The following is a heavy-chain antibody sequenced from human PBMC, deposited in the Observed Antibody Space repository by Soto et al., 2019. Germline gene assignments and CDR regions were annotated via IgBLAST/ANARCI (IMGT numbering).Heavy chain of an antibody. J-gene: IGHJ5*02. CDR1: GFTFSSYA. V-gene: IGHV3-48*02. Sequence: PGGSLRLSCAASGFTFSSYAMSWVRQAPGKGLEWVSYISISGTAIYYADSVKGRFTISRDDAKNSLYLQMNSLRDEDTSVYYCARDNGIAGSFDPWGQGALVTVSS. CDR3: ARDNGIAGSFDP. D-gene: IGHD6-13*01. CDR2: ISISGTAI.